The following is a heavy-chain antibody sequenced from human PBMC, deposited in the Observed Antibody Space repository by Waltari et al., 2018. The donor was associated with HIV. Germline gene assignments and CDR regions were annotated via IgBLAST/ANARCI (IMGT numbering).Heavy chain of an antibody. CDR2: IKEDGSEE. D-gene: IGHD4-17*01. V-gene: IGHV3-7*04. Sequence: QVMEPGGRLVQPGGSWRRHCALSGSRSGKRWMRWVRQAPGKGLEWVASIKEDGSEECYVDSVKGRFTISRDNAKQSIFLQMNSLRAEDTSVYYCARAHYGDYSTGGFDFWGQGTLVTVSS. CDR3: ARAHYGDYSTGGFDF. CDR1: GSRSGKRW. J-gene: IGHJ4*02.